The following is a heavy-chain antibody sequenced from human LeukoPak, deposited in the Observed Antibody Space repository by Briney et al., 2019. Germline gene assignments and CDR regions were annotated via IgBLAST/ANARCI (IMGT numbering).Heavy chain of an antibody. D-gene: IGHD1-26*01. CDR1: GFSFSSYG. Sequence: PGRSLRLSCAASGFSFSSYGMHWVRQDPGKGLEWVAVISYDGSNKYYADSVKGRFTISRDNSKNTLYLQMNSLRAEDTAVYYCAFTSGSYYYYYGMDVWGQGTTVTVSS. V-gene: IGHV3-30*03. J-gene: IGHJ6*02. CDR2: ISYDGSNK. CDR3: AFTSGSYYYYYGMDV.